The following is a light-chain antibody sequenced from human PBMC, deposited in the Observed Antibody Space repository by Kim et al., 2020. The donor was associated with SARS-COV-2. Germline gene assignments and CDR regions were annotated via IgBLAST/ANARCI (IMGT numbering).Light chain of an antibody. CDR2: AAA. J-gene: IGKJ4*01. V-gene: IGKV1-39*01. CDR1: QSISSD. Sequence: VGDRVTTTCRASQSISSDLNWEQQKPGKAPKLLIYAAASWQSGVPSRCSGSGSGTDFTLTIISLQPEDFATYYCQQSYSTPRALTFGGGTKVDIK. CDR3: QQSYSTPRALT.